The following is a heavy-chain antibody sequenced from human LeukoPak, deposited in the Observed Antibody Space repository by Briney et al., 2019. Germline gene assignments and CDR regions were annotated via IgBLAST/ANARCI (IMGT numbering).Heavy chain of an antibody. CDR2: FDPEDGET. CDR1: GYTLTELS. D-gene: IGHD3-10*01. CDR3: AREHYYGSGSYYNLDY. Sequence: ASVKVSCKVSGYTLTELSMHWVRQAPGKGLEWMGGFDPEDGETIYAQKFQGRVTMTEDTSTSTAYMELRSLRSDDTAVYYCAREHYYGSGSYYNLDYWGQGTLVTVSS. V-gene: IGHV1-24*01. J-gene: IGHJ4*02.